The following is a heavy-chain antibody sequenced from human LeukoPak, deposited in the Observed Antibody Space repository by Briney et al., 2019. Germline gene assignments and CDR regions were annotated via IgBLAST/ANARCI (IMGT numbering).Heavy chain of an antibody. D-gene: IGHD6-13*01. CDR1: GASISSYY. Sequence: PSETLSLTCTVSGASISSYYWSWIRQPAGKGLEWIGRIYTSGSTNYNPSLKSRVTMSVDTSKNQVSLNVSSVTAADTAVYYCGVAAAGTRWFDPWGQGTLVTVSS. V-gene: IGHV4-4*07. CDR3: GVAAAGTRWFDP. CDR2: IYTSGST. J-gene: IGHJ5*02.